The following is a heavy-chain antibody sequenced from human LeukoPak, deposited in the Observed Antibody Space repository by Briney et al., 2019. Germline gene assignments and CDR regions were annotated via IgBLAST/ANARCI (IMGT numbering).Heavy chain of an antibody. V-gene: IGHV3-23*01. CDR3: ARGRYSYLYYFDY. Sequence: GGSLRLSCAASGFTFSSYAMSWVRQAPGKGLEWVSAISGSGGSTYYADSVKGRFTISRGNSKNTLYLQMNSLRAEDTAVYYCARGRYSYLYYFDYWGQGTLVTVSS. D-gene: IGHD5-18*01. CDR2: ISGSGGST. J-gene: IGHJ4*02. CDR1: GFTFSSYA.